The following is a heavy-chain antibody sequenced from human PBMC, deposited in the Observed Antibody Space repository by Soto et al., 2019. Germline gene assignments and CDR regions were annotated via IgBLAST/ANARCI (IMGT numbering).Heavy chain of an antibody. CDR2: VCYTGNT. J-gene: IGHJ5*02. Sequence: SETLSLTCTVSGGSIGNYCWQWIRQPPGKGLEWIGYVCYTGNTNYNPSLKSRVTISLDTSKNQFSLNLSSVTAADTAVYYWERSPYGDRQYNWFDPWGQGTLVTVSS. CDR1: GGSIGNYC. CDR3: ERSPYGDRQYNWFDP. V-gene: IGHV4-59*08. D-gene: IGHD4-17*01.